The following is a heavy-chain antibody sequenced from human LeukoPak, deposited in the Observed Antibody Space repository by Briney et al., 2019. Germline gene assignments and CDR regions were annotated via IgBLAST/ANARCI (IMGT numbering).Heavy chain of an antibody. Sequence: SETLSLTCTVSGGSISSGGYSWSWIRQHPGKGLEWIGYIYYSGSTYYNPSLKSRVTISIDTSKNQFSLRLSSVTAADTAVYYCARDLSLDYWSQGTLVTVSS. V-gene: IGHV4-31*03. CDR3: ARDLSLDY. D-gene: IGHD3-16*01. CDR2: IYYSGST. J-gene: IGHJ4*02. CDR1: GGSISSGGYS.